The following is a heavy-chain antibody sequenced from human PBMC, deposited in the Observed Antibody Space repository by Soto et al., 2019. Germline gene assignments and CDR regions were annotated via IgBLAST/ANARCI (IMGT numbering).Heavy chain of an antibody. CDR1: GFTFTNYW. V-gene: IGHV3-74*01. CDR2: IDNDGSGT. CDR3: GSVFEY. J-gene: IGHJ4*02. Sequence: EVQLVESGGGLVRPGGSLRLSCAVSGFTFTNYWMHWVRQAPGKGLVWVSRIDNDGSGTSYADSVKGRFTISRGNAKNTLYLQMDSLRAEDTGVYFCGSVFEYWGQGTPVTVSS.